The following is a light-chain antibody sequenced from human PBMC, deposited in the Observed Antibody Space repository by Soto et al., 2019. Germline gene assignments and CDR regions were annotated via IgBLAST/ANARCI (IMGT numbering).Light chain of an antibody. Sequence: EIVLTQSPGTLSLSPGERATLSCRASQSVSSSYLAWYQQNPGQAPRLLIYGASSRATGIPDWISGGGSGTDFPLTISRLEPEDFAVYYWQQYGSSRMYTFGQGTKLEIK. CDR1: QSVSSSY. J-gene: IGKJ2*01. V-gene: IGKV3-20*01. CDR3: QQYGSSRMYT. CDR2: GAS.